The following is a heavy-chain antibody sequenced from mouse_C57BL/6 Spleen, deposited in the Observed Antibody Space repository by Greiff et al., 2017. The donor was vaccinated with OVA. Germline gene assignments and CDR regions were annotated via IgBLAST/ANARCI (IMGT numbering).Heavy chain of an antibody. CDR3: ARKRLGEGYFDY. CDR2: IWSGGST. D-gene: IGHD1-2*01. CDR1: GFSLTSYG. J-gene: IGHJ2*01. Sequence: QVQLKESGPGLVQPSQSLSITCTVSGFSLTSYGVHWVRQSPGKGLEWLGVIWSGGSTDYNAAFISRLSISKDNSKSQVFFKMNSLQADDTAIYYCARKRLGEGYFDYWGQGTTLTVSS. V-gene: IGHV2-2*01.